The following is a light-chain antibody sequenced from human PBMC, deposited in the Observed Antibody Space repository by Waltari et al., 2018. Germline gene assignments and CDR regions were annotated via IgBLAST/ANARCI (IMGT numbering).Light chain of an antibody. CDR2: GAS. V-gene: IGKV3-15*01. CDR1: QSVNSN. CDR3: QQYNNWRT. J-gene: IGKJ1*01. Sequence: EIVMTQSPATLSVSPGERATLSCRASQSVNSNLAWYQQKPGQAPRLLIYGASTRATGIPARFSGSGSGTEFTLTISSLQSEDFAVYYCQQYNNWRTFGQGTTVEIK.